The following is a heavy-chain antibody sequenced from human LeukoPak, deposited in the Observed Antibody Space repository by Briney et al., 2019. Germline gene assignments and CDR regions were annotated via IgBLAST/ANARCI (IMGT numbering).Heavy chain of an antibody. CDR1: GGSISSYY. J-gene: IGHJ5*02. D-gene: IGHD3-22*01. CDR3: ARGHYYYDSSGYYPNWFDP. Sequence: TSSETLSLTCTVSGGSISSYYWSWIRQPPAKGLAWIGYIYYSGGTNYNPSLKSRVTISVDTSKNQFSLKLSSVPAADTAVYYCARGHYYYDSSGYYPNWFDPWGQGTLVTVSS. CDR2: IYYSGGT. V-gene: IGHV4-59*01.